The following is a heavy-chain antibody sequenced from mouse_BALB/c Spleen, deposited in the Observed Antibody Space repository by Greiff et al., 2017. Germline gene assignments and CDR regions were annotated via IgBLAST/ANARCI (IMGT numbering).Heavy chain of an antibody. CDR1: GFSLSSYG. CDR3: AKIALLRFAMDY. CDR2: IWGEGST. Sequence: QVQLQQSGPGLVAPSQSLSITCTVSGFSLSSYGVSWVRQPPGQGLEWLGEIWGEGSTNYYSGLITRLGISTDNSKSQVFLKLNSLQTDDTATYYWAKIALLRFAMDYWGQGTSVTVSS. D-gene: IGHD1-1*01. V-gene: IGHV2-3*01. J-gene: IGHJ4*01.